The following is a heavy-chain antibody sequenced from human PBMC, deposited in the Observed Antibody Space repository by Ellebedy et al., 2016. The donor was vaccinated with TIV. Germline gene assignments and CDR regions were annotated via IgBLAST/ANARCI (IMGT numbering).Heavy chain of an antibody. CDR2: INAGNGYT. V-gene: IGHV1-3*01. Sequence: AASVKVSCKASGYTFNIYAIHWVRQAPGERLEWMGGINAGNGYTKFSQKFQGRVTITRDTSASTANMELSSLTFEDTAVYYCARAGYSSGYSGYFDYWGQGTLVTVSS. J-gene: IGHJ4*02. CDR3: ARAGYSSGYSGYFDY. D-gene: IGHD5-18*01. CDR1: GYTFNIYA.